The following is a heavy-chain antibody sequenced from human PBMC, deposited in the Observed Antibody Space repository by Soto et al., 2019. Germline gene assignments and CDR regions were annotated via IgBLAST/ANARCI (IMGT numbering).Heavy chain of an antibody. CDR3: AREVVAATRSFDY. Sequence: SETLSLTCTVSGGSVSSGSYYWSWIRQPPGKGLEWIGYIYYSGSTNYNPSLKSRVTISVDTSKNQFSLKLSSVTAADTAVYYCAREVVAATRSFDYWGQGTLVTVSS. V-gene: IGHV4-61*01. CDR2: IYYSGST. J-gene: IGHJ4*02. D-gene: IGHD2-15*01. CDR1: GGSVSSGSYY.